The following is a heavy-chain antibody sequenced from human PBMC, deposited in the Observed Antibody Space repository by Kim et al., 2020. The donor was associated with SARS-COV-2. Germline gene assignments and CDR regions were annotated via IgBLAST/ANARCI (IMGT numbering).Heavy chain of an antibody. D-gene: IGHD3-22*01. Sequence: SETLSLTCAVSGGSISSSNWWSWVRQPPGKGLEWIGEIYHSGSTNYNPSLKSRVTISVDKSKNQFSLKLSSVTAADTAVYYCARFSLKHDSSDPNWFDPWGQGTLVTVSS. V-gene: IGHV4-4*02. CDR1: GGSISSSNW. J-gene: IGHJ5*02. CDR2: IYHSGST. CDR3: ARFSLKHDSSDPNWFDP.